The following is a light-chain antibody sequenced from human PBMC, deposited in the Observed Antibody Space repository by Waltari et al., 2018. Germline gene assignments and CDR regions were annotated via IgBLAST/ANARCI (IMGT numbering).Light chain of an antibody. V-gene: IGKV1-39*01. CDR1: QTISRY. J-gene: IGKJ1*01. Sequence: LSASVGDRVTITCRASQTISRYLNWYQQKPGKAPNLLIYAASSLQGGVPSRFSGSGSGRDFTLIITSLQPEDFATYYCQQTYSFTRTFGQGTKVEIK. CDR2: AAS. CDR3: QQTYSFTRT.